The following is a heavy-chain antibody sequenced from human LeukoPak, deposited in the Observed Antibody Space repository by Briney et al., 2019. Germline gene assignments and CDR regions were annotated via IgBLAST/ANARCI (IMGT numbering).Heavy chain of an antibody. CDR3: ARDKWELQDYFDY. CDR1: GFTFSSYS. J-gene: IGHJ4*02. Sequence: GGSLRLSCAASGFTFSSYSMNWVRQAPGKGLEWVSYISSSSSTIYYADSVKGRFTISRDNAKNSLYLQMNSLRAEDTAVYYCARDKWELQDYFDYWGQGTLVTVSS. CDR2: ISSSSSTI. V-gene: IGHV3-48*01. D-gene: IGHD1-26*01.